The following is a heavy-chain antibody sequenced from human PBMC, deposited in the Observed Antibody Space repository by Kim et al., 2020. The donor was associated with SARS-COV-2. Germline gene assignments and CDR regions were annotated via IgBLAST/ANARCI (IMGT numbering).Heavy chain of an antibody. Sequence: GGSLRLSCAASEFSFSDYAMSWVRQAPGKGLEWVSGISGSGGRTNYADALKGRFTISRDNSKATLYRQMNSPRAEDTAVYYCTRGVRGTEYSFDIWGQGTMVNVSS. CDR2: ISGSGGRT. CDR1: EFSFSDYA. D-gene: IGHD3-10*01. CDR3: TRGVRGTEYSFDI. V-gene: IGHV3-23*01. J-gene: IGHJ3*02.